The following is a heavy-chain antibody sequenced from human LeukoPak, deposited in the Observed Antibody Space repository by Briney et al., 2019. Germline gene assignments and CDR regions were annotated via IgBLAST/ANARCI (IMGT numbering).Heavy chain of an antibody. CDR2: ISGSAGGT. CDR3: AKRGIMIRGLLIIGFHKEAYYFDS. D-gene: IGHD3-10*01. CDR1: GITLSNYA. Sequence: GGSLRLSCVVSGITLSNYAMSWVRQAPGKGLEWVSGISGSAGGTNYADSVKGRVTISRDNSMNTMYLQMNSLRAEDTAVYFCAKRGIMIRGLLIIGFHKEAYYFDSWGQGILVTVSS. J-gene: IGHJ4*02. V-gene: IGHV3-23*01.